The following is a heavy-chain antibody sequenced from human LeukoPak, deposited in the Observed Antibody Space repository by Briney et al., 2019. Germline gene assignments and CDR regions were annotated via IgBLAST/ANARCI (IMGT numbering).Heavy chain of an antibody. D-gene: IGHD1-20*01. Sequence: GGSLRLSCAASGFTFSTYGMSWLRQAPGKGLEWVSAISGSGGSTYYADSVKGRFTISRDNSKNTLYLQMNSLRAEDTAVYYCAKGYRYNWNYYDYWGQGALVTVSS. CDR2: ISGSGGST. J-gene: IGHJ4*02. CDR3: AKGYRYNWNYYDY. CDR1: GFTFSTYG. V-gene: IGHV3-23*01.